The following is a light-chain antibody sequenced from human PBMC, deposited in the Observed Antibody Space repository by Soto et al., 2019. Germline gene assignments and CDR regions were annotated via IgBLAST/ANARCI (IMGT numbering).Light chain of an antibody. CDR1: SSDVGGYNY. CDR3: SSYAGSRNV. Sequence: QSPLTQSPSASWSPGHSVSIACTGTSSDVGGYNYVSWYQQHPGKAPKLMIYEVNKRPSGVPDRFSGSKSGNTASLTVSGLQAEDEADYYCSSYAGSRNVFGTGTKVTGL. V-gene: IGLV2-8*01. J-gene: IGLJ1*01. CDR2: EVN.